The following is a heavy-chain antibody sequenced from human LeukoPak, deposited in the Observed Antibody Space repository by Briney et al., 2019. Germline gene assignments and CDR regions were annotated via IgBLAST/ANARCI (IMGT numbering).Heavy chain of an antibody. Sequence: AGGSLRLSCAASGFTFSSYAMSWVRQAPGKGLEWVSAISGSGGSTYYADSVKGRFTISRDNSKNTLYLQMNSLRAEDTAVYYCAKFAGDSSGYYLNYYYYYMDAWGKGTTATVSS. D-gene: IGHD3-22*01. CDR2: ISGSGGST. CDR1: GFTFSSYA. V-gene: IGHV3-23*01. J-gene: IGHJ6*03. CDR3: AKFAGDSSGYYLNYYYYYMDA.